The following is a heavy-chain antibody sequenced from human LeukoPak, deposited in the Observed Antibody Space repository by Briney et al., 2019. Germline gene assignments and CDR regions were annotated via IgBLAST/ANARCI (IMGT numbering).Heavy chain of an antibody. Sequence: ASVTASCQASGYTFTGHYIHWVGQPPGQGREGVGIINPSDGGASYAQKFQGRVTMTRDTPTSTLYMEVSSLRSEDTAVYYCARKAPHDSSGWYFDLWGRGTLVTVSS. J-gene: IGHJ2*01. V-gene: IGHV1-46*01. CDR1: GYTFTGHY. D-gene: IGHD3-22*01. CDR2: INPSDGGA. CDR3: ARKAPHDSSGWYFDL.